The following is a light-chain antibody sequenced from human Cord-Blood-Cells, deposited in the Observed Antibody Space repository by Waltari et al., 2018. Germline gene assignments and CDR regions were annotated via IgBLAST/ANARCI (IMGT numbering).Light chain of an antibody. CDR2: EVI. V-gene: IGLV2-23*02. CDR3: CSYAGSSTYV. CDR1: STAVGSYNL. J-gene: IGLJ1*01. Sequence: QSALTQPASVSGSPGQSITLSCTGTSTAVGSYNLVSWYQQHPGKAPKLMIHEVIKRPSGVSNRFSGSKSGNTASLTISGLQAEDEADYYCCSYAGSSTYVFGTGTKVTVL.